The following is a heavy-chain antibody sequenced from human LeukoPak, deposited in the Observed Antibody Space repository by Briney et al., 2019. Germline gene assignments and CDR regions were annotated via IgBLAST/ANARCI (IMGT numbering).Heavy chain of an antibody. D-gene: IGHD1-26*01. CDR3: ARDLPTGTYRAYFDK. V-gene: IGHV3-48*01. CDR2: ITYNSGTI. Sequence: PGGSLRLSCAASGFTFRSYAMQWVRQAPGKGLEWVSYITYNSGTIFYADSVKGRFTISRDNAKDSLYLQMSSLGAEDTAVYYCARDLPTGTYRAYFDKWGQGTLVTVSS. CDR1: GFTFRSYA. J-gene: IGHJ4*02.